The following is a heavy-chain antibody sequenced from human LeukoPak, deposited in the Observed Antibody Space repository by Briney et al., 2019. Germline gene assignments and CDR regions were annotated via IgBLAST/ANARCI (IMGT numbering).Heavy chain of an antibody. CDR3: ARDYHNAFDI. D-gene: IGHD2-2*01. V-gene: IGHV4-31*03. CDR2: ICYSGST. J-gene: IGHJ3*02. CDR1: GGSISSGGYY. Sequence: SETLSLTCTVSGGSISSGGYYWDWIRQHPGKGLEWIGYICYSGSTYYNPSLGNRVSISVATSKNQFSLSLTSVTAADTAVYYCARDYHNAFDIWGQGTMVTVSS.